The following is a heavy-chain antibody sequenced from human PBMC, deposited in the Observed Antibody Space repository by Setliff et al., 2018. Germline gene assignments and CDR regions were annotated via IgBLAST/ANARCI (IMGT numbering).Heavy chain of an antibody. V-gene: IGHV5-51*01. J-gene: IGHJ3*01. CDR1: GYIFTNYW. CDR3: TRHEDRNKCTSSSCYRENDAFDV. Sequence: GESQKISCKASGYIFTNYWIGWVRQMPGKGLEWMGVIYPGDSDTRYSPSFQGQVTISADKSINTAYLQWSSLKASDTAIYYCTRHEDRNKCTSSSCYRENDAFDVWGQGAKVTVSS. D-gene: IGHD2-2*01. CDR2: IYPGDSDT.